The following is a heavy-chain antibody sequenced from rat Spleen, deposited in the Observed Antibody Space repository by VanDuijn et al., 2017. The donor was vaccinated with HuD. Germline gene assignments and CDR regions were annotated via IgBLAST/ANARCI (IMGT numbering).Heavy chain of an antibody. CDR1: GFTFSNYY. D-gene: IGHD5-1*01. CDR3: ARQNWPYYFDY. J-gene: IGHJ2*01. V-gene: IGHV5-29*01. CDR2: ISYDGSST. Sequence: EVQLVESDGGLVQPGRSLKLSCAASGFTFSNYYMAWVRQAPMKALEWVATISYDGSSTYYRDSVKGRFTISRDNAESTLYLQMDSLRSEDTATYYCARQNWPYYFDYWGQGVMVTVSS.